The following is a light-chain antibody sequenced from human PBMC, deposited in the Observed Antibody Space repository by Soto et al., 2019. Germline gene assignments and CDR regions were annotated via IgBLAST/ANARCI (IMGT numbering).Light chain of an antibody. J-gene: IGKJ1*01. Sequence: AIRMTQSPASFSASTGDRVSITCRATQDIGTYLAWYQQIPGKAPKLLIYDASTLQTGVPSRFSGSGSGTDFTLTISYLQSEDFGTYYCQQFYNYPRTFGQGPKV. CDR3: QQFYNYPRT. CDR1: QDIGTY. CDR2: DAS. V-gene: IGKV1-8*01.